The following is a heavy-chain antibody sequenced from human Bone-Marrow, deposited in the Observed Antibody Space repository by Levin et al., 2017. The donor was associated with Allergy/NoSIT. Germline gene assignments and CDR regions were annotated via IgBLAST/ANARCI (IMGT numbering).Heavy chain of an antibody. J-gene: IGHJ4*02. CDR2: ILRDTSIT. D-gene: IGHD2-15*01. CDR1: GFTFSPYY. Sequence: GESLKISCAASGFTFSPYYMHWVRQAPWKGLAWVSNILRDTSITNYADSVKGRFTISRDNAKNTLYLQMNSLRVEDTAVYYCVRGGCSATSCLDYWGQGTLVTVSS. V-gene: IGHV3-74*01. CDR3: VRGGCSATSCLDY.